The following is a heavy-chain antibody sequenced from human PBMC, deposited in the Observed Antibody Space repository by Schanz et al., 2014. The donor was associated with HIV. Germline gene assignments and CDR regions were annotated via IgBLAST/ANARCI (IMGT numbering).Heavy chain of an antibody. Sequence: VQLVESGGGVVQPGGSLRLSCAASGFTFNNYAMTWVRQAPGKGLDWVSTISGSDGDTYYADSVKGRFTISRDNSRNALYLHMNSLRADDTAIYYCVKAYSSGFSGAGSWGQGALVTVSS. CDR3: VKAYSSGFSGAGS. CDR1: GFTFNNYA. J-gene: IGHJ5*02. V-gene: IGHV3-23*04. CDR2: ISGSDGDT. D-gene: IGHD5-18*01.